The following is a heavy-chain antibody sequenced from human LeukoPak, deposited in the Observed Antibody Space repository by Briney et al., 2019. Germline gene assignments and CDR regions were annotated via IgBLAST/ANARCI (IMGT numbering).Heavy chain of an antibody. CDR3: ARDHTAYYYGSSGLGY. CDR2: IIPIFGTA. D-gene: IGHD3-22*01. Sequence: SVKVSCKASGGTFSSYAISWVRQAPGQGLEWMGGIIPIFGTANYAQKFQGRVTITADESTSTAYMELSSLRSEDTAVYYCARDHTAYYYGSSGLGYWGQGTLVTVSS. J-gene: IGHJ4*02. V-gene: IGHV1-69*13. CDR1: GGTFSSYA.